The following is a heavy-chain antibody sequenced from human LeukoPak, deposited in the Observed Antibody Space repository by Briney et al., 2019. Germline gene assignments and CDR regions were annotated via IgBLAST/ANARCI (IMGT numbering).Heavy chain of an antibody. J-gene: IGHJ4*02. CDR3: ARVAPVGEKHGYSYGRPPLDY. Sequence: ASVKVSCKASGYAFTGYYMHWVRQAPGQGLEWMGWINPNSGGTNYAQKFQGRVTMTRDTSISTAYMELSRLRSDDTAVYYCARVAPVGEKHGYSYGRPPLDYWGQGTLVTVSS. CDR2: INPNSGGT. CDR1: GYAFTGYY. V-gene: IGHV1-2*02. D-gene: IGHD5-18*01.